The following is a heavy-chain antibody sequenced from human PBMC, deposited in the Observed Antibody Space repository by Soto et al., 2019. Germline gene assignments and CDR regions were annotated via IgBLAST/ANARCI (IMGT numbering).Heavy chain of an antibody. CDR1: GFTFSSSW. V-gene: IGHV3-7*01. Sequence: GGSLRLSCAASGFTFSSSWMSWVRQAPGKGLEWVAGIKEDGTERYYVDFVKGRFTISRDNVENSLYLQMNSLTGDDTAVYFCARDRAYSCFDYWGLGTLVTVSS. D-gene: IGHD5-18*01. CDR3: ARDRAYSCFDY. J-gene: IGHJ4*02. CDR2: IKEDGTER.